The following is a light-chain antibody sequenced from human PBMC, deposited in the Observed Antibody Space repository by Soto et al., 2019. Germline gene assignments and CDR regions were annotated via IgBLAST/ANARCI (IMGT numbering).Light chain of an antibody. CDR2: NND. CDR1: SSDIGSNT. J-gene: IGLJ3*02. CDR3: AAWDDSLKARV. Sequence: QSVLAQPPSASGTPGQRVTISCSGGSSDIGSNTVNWYQQLPGTAPKLLIYNNDHRPSGVPDRFSGSKSGTSASLAISGLQSEDEADYYCAAWDDSLKARVFGAGTQLTVL. V-gene: IGLV1-44*01.